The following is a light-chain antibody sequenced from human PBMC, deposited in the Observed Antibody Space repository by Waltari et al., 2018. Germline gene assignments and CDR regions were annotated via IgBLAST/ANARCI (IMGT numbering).Light chain of an antibody. Sequence: EIVLTQSPGTLSLSPGERATLSCRASQSVSTSLVWYQQKPGQAPRLLIFDATNRATGIPARFSGTGSGTDFTRTISSLEPEDFAVYYCQHRSSGPLTFGGGTKVEIK. J-gene: IGKJ4*01. CDR2: DAT. CDR1: QSVSTS. CDR3: QHRSSGPLT. V-gene: IGKV3-11*01.